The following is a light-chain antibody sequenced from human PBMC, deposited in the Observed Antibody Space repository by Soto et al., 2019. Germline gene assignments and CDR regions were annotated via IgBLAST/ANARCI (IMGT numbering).Light chain of an antibody. CDR2: GNS. CDR3: QSYDSSLSGYV. CDR1: SSNIGAGYD. V-gene: IGLV1-40*01. Sequence: QSVLTQPPSVSGAPGQRVTISCTGSSSNIGAGYDVHWYQQLPGTAPKLLIYGNSNRPSGVPDRFSGSKSGTSASLANTWLQAEDEADYYCQSYDSSLSGYVFGTGTKVTVL. J-gene: IGLJ1*01.